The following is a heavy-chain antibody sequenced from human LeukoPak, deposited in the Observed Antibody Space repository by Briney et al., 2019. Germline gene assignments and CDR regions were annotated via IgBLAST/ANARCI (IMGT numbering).Heavy chain of an antibody. CDR3: ARGGFCRGPTCYSFWY. CDR1: GISFSSYW. J-gene: IGHJ3*01. V-gene: IGHV3-7*04. Sequence: PGGSLRLSCAASGISFSSYWMSWVRQAPGKGLEWVANIKEDGSEKYYVDSVKGRFSISRDNAKASLYLEMNSLRAEDTAVYHCARGGFCRGPTCYSFWYWGPGAMVTVST. D-gene: IGHD2-15*01. CDR2: IKEDGSEK.